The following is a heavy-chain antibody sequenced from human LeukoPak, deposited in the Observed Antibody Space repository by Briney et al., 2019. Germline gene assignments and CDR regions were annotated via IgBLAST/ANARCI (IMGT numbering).Heavy chain of an antibody. Sequence: GGSLRLSCAASGFTFSSYSMNWVRQAPGKGLEWVSYISSSSSTIYYADSVKGRFTISRDNAKNSLYLQMNSLRAEDTAVYYCARDYLDSSGWEPPTSWGQGTLVTVSS. V-gene: IGHV3-48*01. J-gene: IGHJ5*02. CDR3: ARDYLDSSGWEPPTS. D-gene: IGHD6-19*01. CDR1: GFTFSSYS. CDR2: ISSSSSTI.